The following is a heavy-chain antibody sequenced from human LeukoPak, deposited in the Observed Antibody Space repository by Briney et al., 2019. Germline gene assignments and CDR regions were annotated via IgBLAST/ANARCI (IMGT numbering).Heavy chain of an antibody. J-gene: IGHJ3*02. D-gene: IGHD3-10*01. CDR1: GYTFTAYY. Sequence: ASVKVSCKASGYTFTAYYIHWVRQAPGQGLEWMGWIKASSGDTQSAQKFQGRVTLTRDTSISTAYMEVSSLTSDDTAVYYCAAEGVKSASDIWDQGTMVTVSS. CDR2: IKASSGDT. CDR3: AAEGVKSASDI. V-gene: IGHV1-2*02.